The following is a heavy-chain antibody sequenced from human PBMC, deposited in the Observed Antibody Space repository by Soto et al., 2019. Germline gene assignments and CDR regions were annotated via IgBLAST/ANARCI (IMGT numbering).Heavy chain of an antibody. J-gene: IGHJ4*02. CDR3: ARDRECSGGTCYNYFDY. V-gene: IGHV4-31*03. D-gene: IGHD2-15*01. CDR2: IYYSGST. CDR1: GGSISSGGYY. Sequence: SETLSLTCTVSGGSISSGGYYWSWIRQHPGKGLEWIGYIYYSGSTYYNPSLKSRVTISVDTSKNQFSLKLSSVTAADTAVYYCARDRECSGGTCYNYFDYWGQGTLVTVSS.